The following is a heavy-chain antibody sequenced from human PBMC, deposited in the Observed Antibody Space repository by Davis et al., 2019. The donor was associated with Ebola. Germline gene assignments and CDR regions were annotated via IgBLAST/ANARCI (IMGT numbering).Heavy chain of an antibody. J-gene: IGHJ4*02. Sequence: SVTVSFNTSVVSFRSHPISWVRQAPSQGLEWMGGIIPIFDTPHYAQKFQGRITITADASTSTAYMELSSLRSEDTATYFCARDFDGGNYYFDYWGPGTPVTVSS. CDR3: ARDFDGGNYYFDY. CDR2: IIPIFDTP. V-gene: IGHV1-69*13. D-gene: IGHD3-9*01. CDR1: VVSFRSHP.